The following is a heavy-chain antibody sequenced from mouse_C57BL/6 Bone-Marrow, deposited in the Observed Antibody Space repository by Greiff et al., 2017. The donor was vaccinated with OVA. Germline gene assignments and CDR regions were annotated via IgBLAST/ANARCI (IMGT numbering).Heavy chain of an antibody. CDR1: GYTFTDYY. Sequence: EVKLQESGPVLVKPGASVKMSCKASGYTFTDYYMNWVKQSHGKSLEWIGVINPYNGGTSYNQKFKGKATLTVDKSSSTAYMELNSLTSEDSAVYYCARSYYYGSSPFDYWGQGTTLTVSS. V-gene: IGHV1-19*01. J-gene: IGHJ2*01. CDR3: ARSYYYGSSPFDY. D-gene: IGHD1-1*01. CDR2: INPYNGGT.